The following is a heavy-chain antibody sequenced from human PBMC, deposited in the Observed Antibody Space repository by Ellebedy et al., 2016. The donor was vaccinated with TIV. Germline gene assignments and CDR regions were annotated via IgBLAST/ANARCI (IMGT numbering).Heavy chain of an antibody. CDR1: GYSFTSYW. V-gene: IGHV5-51*01. CDR2: IYFGDSDT. J-gene: IGHJ5*02. Sequence: PGGSLRLSCKGSGYSFTSYWMGWVRQMPGKGLEWMGLIYFGDSDTRYSPSFQGQVTISADKSISTPYLQWSSLKASDTAMYYCARFISWFDPWGQGTLVTVSS. D-gene: IGHD3-10*01. CDR3: ARFISWFDP.